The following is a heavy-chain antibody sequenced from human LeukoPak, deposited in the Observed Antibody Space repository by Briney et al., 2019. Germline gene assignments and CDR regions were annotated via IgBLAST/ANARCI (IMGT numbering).Heavy chain of an antibody. D-gene: IGHD6-6*01. CDR3: AREKYSRSSHDAFDI. Sequence: SETLSLTCTVSGGSISSGGYYWSWIRQPPGKGLEWIGYIYHSGSTYYNPSLESRVTISVDTSKNQFSLRLSSVTAADTAVYYCAREKYSRSSHDAFDIWGQGTMVTVSS. CDR2: IYHSGST. J-gene: IGHJ3*02. V-gene: IGHV4-30-2*01. CDR1: GGSISSGGYY.